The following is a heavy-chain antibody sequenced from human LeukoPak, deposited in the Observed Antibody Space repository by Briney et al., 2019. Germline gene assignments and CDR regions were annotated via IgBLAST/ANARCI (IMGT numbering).Heavy chain of an antibody. J-gene: IGHJ4*02. D-gene: IGHD3-3*01. V-gene: IGHV1-2*02. Sequence: ASVTVSCKASGYTFTGYYMHWVRQAPGQGLEWMGWINPNSGGTNYAQKFQGRVTMTRDTSISTAYMELSRLRSDDTAVYYCARGPGFWSGYYNYFDYWGQGTLVTVSS. CDR2: INPNSGGT. CDR3: ARGPGFWSGYYNYFDY. CDR1: GYTFTGYY.